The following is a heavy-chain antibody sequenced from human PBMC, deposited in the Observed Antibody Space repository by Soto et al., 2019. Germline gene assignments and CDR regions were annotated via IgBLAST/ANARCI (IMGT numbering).Heavy chain of an antibody. CDR2: ISYDATTK. V-gene: IGHV3-30-3*01. D-gene: IGHD1-26*01. J-gene: IGHJ4*02. CDR1: GFTFSSYP. CDR3: ARDPLVGAPDYFDH. Sequence: QVQLVESGGGVVQPGRSLRLSCAASGFTFSSYPLHWVRQAPGKGLEWVAVISYDATTKYHADSVKGRFTISRDNSKNTLYLQMNSLRDEDTAVYYCARDPLVGAPDYFDHWGQGTLVTVSA.